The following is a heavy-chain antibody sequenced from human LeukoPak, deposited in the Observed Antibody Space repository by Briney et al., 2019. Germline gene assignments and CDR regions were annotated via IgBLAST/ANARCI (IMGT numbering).Heavy chain of an antibody. CDR1: GYTFTSYG. D-gene: IGHD3-3*01. Sequence: GASVKVSCKASGYTFTSYGISWVRQAPGQGLEWMGWISAYNGNTNYAQKLQGRVTMTTDTSTSTAYMELRSLRSDDTAVYYCARVRVIFGVANWFDPWGQGTLVTVSS. CDR3: ARVRVIFGVANWFDP. J-gene: IGHJ5*02. CDR2: ISAYNGNT. V-gene: IGHV1-18*01.